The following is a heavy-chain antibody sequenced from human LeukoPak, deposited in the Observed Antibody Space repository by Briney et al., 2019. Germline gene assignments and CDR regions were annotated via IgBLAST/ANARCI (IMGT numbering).Heavy chain of an antibody. CDR1: GGTFSSYA. D-gene: IGHD2-2*02. Sequence: GSSVKVSCKASGGTFSSYAISWVRQAPGQGLEWMGWISAYNGNTNYSQSLQGRVTMTTDTSTSTAYMELRSLRSDDTAIYCCAREDIVVVPPAIRGGAFDYWGQGTLVTVSS. CDR2: ISAYNGNT. CDR3: AREDIVVVPPAIRGGAFDY. J-gene: IGHJ4*02. V-gene: IGHV1-18*01.